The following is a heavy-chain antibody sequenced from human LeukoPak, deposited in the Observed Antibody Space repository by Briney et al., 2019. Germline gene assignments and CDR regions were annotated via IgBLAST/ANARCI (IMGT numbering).Heavy chain of an antibody. CDR2: IYPDDSDT. CDR3: ARERGYCSSTSCQNWFDP. V-gene: IGHV5-51*01. Sequence: GESLQISCKGSGYSFTSYWIAWVRQVPGKGLEWMGIIYPDDSDTKYSPSFQGQVTISADKSTNTAYLQWSSLKASDTAMYYCARERGYCSSTSCQNWFDPWGQGTLVTVSS. J-gene: IGHJ5*02. CDR1: GYSFTSYW. D-gene: IGHD2-2*01.